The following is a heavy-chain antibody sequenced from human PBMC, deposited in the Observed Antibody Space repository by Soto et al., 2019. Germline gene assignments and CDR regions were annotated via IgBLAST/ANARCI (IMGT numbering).Heavy chain of an antibody. CDR3: ARERFSYSSSTRCMSSFDY. CDR1: GGSISSYY. V-gene: IGHV4-59*01. CDR2: IYYSGST. Sequence: SETLSLTCTVSGGSISSYYWSWIRQPPGKGLEWIGYIYYSGSTNYNPSLKSRVTISVDTCKNQFSPKLSSVTAADTAVYDCARERFSYSSSTRCMSSFDYWGQGTLVTVSS. D-gene: IGHD2-2*01. J-gene: IGHJ4*02.